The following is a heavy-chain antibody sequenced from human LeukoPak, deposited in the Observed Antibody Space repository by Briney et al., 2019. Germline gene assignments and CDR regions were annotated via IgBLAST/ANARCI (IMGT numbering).Heavy chain of an antibody. V-gene: IGHV3-48*01. CDR3: ARRAGGYSHPYDY. CDR2: ISSSSSTT. J-gene: IGHJ4*02. CDR1: GFTFSSYR. Sequence: GGSLRLSCAASGFTFSSYRMNWVRQAPGKGLEWVSYISSSSSTTYYADSVKGRFTISRDNSKNTLYLQMNSLRAEDTAVYYCARRAGGYSHPYDYWGQGILVTVSS. D-gene: IGHD4-23*01.